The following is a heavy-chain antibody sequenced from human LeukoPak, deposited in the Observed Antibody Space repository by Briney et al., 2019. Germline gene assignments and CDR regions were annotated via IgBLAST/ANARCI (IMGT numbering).Heavy chain of an antibody. D-gene: IGHD3-22*01. Sequence: GGSLRLSCAASGFTFRNYWMHWVRQAPGKGLEWVSRIKPDGSITAYADSVKGRFTISRDNAKNTLYLQTSSLRAEDTAVYYCARDHYYYDSSGYYSISYWGQGTLVTVSS. J-gene: IGHJ4*02. V-gene: IGHV3-74*01. CDR3: ARDHYYYDSSGYYSISY. CDR2: IKPDGSIT. CDR1: GFTFRNYW.